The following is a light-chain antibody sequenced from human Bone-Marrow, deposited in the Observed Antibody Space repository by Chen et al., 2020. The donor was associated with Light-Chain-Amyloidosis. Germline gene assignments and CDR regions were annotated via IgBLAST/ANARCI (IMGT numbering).Light chain of an antibody. CDR3: AAWDDSLNGVV. Sequence: QSVLTQPPSTSGTPGQRVTISCSGSTSNIGTYTVNWYRQVPGTAPRLLIQSDNQRPSGVPDRFSGSKSGTSASLAISWLQSEDEADYYCAAWDDSLNGVVFGGGTKLIVL. V-gene: IGLV1-44*01. CDR2: SDN. CDR1: TSNIGTYT. J-gene: IGLJ2*01.